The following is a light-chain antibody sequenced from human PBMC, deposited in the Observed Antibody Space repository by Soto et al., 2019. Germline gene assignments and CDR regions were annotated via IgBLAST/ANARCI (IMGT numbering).Light chain of an antibody. V-gene: IGKV1-5*03. J-gene: IGKJ1*01. CDR2: KAS. CDR1: QTIDSW. Sequence: DIQMTQSPSTLSASVGDRVTITCRASQTIDSWLAWYQQRPGKPPNLLIYKASTLASGVPSRFSGSGSGTEFTLTINSLQPDDFAVYYCQQYGSSGTFGQGTKV. CDR3: QQYGSSGT.